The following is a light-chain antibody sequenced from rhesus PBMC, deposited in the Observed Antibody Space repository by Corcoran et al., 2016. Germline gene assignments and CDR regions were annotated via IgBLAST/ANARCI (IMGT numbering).Light chain of an antibody. J-gene: IGKJ4*01. CDR1: QGIGPW. CDR3: QQCSSRPLT. CDR2: EAS. Sequence: DIQMTQSPSSLSASVGDIVTITFRASQGIGPWLAWYQQKPEQAPNLLIYEASSLESGGPSRFSGSGSGTDFHLTISSLQSEDFATDYWQQCSSRPLTFGGGTKVELK. V-gene: IGKV1-22*01.